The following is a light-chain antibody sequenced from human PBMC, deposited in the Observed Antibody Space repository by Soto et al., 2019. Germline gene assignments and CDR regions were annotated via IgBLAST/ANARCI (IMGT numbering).Light chain of an antibody. V-gene: IGLV2-14*01. Sequence: QSVLTQPASVSGSPGQSITISCTGTSNDVGIYNYVSWYQQHPGKAPKLMIYEVTNRPSGVSDRFSGSKSDNTASLTISGLQAEDEADYYCSSYTISSTWVFGGGIKLTVL. J-gene: IGLJ3*02. CDR3: SSYTISSTWV. CDR1: SNDVGIYNY. CDR2: EVT.